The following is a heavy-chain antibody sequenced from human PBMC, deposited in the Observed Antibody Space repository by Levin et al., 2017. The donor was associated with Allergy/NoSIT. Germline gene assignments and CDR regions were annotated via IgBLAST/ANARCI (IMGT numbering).Heavy chain of an antibody. V-gene: IGHV3-48*01. CDR3: ARESYGLGQNC. Sequence: PGGSLRLSCAASGFTLSSYSMNWVRQAPGKGLECISYISSSSSAIYYADSVEGRFTISRDNAKNSVYLQMNSLRAEDTAVYYCARESYGLGQNCWGQGTLVTVSS. CDR2: ISSSSSAI. CDR1: GFTLSSYS. J-gene: IGHJ4*02. D-gene: IGHD3-16*01.